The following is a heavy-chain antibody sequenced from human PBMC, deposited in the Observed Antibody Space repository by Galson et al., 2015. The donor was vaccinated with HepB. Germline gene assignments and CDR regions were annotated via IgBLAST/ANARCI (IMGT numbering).Heavy chain of an antibody. CDR3: ARERYCTSTSCPNPYYYGMDV. CDR1: GFTFSDYY. J-gene: IGHJ6*02. CDR2: ISSSRSYT. D-gene: IGHD2-2*01. Sequence: SLRLSCAASGFTFSDYYMGWIRQAPGKGLEWISYISSSRSYTNYADSVKGRFTISRDNAKNSLYLQMNSLRAEDTAVYYCARERYCTSTSCPNPYYYGMDVWGQGTTVTVSS. V-gene: IGHV3-11*05.